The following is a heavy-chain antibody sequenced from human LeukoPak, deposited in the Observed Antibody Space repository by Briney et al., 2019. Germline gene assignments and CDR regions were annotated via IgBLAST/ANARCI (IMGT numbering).Heavy chain of an antibody. J-gene: IGHJ6*03. CDR3: ARGYSYGYYYYYYMDV. D-gene: IGHD5-18*01. CDR1: GFTFSSYA. V-gene: IGHV4-59*01. CDR2: IYYSGST. Sequence: GSLRLSCAASGFTFSSYAMSWIRQPPGKGLEWIGYIYYSGSTNYNPSLKSRVTISVDTSKNQFSLKLSSVTAADTAVYYCARGYSYGYYYYYYMDVWGKGTTVTVSS.